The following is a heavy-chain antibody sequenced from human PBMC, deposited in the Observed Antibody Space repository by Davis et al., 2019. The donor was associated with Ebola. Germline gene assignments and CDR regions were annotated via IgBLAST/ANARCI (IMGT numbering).Heavy chain of an antibody. CDR2: ISAYNGHT. Sequence: ASVKVSCKASGYTFNNYGISWVRQAPGQGLEWMGWISAYNGHTNYAQNLQGRLTMTTATSTATAYMELRGLTSDDTAVYYCARLWQTFEYWGQGTLVTVSS. V-gene: IGHV1-18*01. CDR1: GYTFNNYG. J-gene: IGHJ4*02. CDR3: ARLWQTFEY.